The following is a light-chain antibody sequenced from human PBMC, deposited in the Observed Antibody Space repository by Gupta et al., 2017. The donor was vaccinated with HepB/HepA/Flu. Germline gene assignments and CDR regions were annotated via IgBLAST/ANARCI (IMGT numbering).Light chain of an antibody. J-gene: IGKJ5*01. CDR1: QSLFNSNGNNY. Sequence: DTVMTQSPVSLSVTPGEPASISCWSSQSLFNSNGNNYLDWYLQKPGQSQQLLIYLGSNRASGVPDRFSGSGSVTDFTLKISRVEAEDVGVYYCRQGLHTPTTFGQGTRLEIK. CDR2: LGS. CDR3: RQGLHTPTT. V-gene: IGKV2-28*01.